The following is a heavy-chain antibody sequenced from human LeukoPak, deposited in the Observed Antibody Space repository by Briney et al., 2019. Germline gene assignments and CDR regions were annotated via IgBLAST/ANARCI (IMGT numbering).Heavy chain of an antibody. CDR3: ARVNRDCSSTSCYIYFDY. CDR2: IIPIFGTA. J-gene: IGHJ4*02. CDR1: GGTFSSYA. D-gene: IGHD2-2*02. Sequence: SSVKVSCKASGGTFSSYAISWVRQAPGQGLEWMGGIIPIFGTANYAQKFQGRVTITADESTSTAYMELSSLRSEDTAVYYCARVNRDCSSTSCYIYFDYWGQGTLVTVSS. V-gene: IGHV1-69*13.